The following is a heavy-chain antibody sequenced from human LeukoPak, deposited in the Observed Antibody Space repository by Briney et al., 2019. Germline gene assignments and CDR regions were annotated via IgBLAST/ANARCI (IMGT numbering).Heavy chain of an antibody. V-gene: IGHV3-21*01. CDR1: GFTFSSYS. D-gene: IGHD3-22*01. CDR3: AREWSYYDSSGYYSTPFDY. J-gene: IGHJ4*02. Sequence: PGGSLRLSCVASGFTFSSYSMNWVRQAPGKGLEWVSSISSSSSYIYYADSVKGRFTISRDNAKNSLYLQMNSLRAEDTAVYYCAREWSYYDSSGYYSTPFDYWGQGTLVTVSS. CDR2: ISSSSSYI.